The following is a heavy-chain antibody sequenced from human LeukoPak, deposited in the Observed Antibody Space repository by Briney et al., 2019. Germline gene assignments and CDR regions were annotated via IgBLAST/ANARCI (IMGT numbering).Heavy chain of an antibody. D-gene: IGHD2-8*01. Sequence: ASVKVSCKASGYTFTSYDINWVRQAPGQGLEWMGWISAYNGNTNYAQKLRGRVTMTTDTSTSTAYMELRSLRSDDTAVYYCARGGVRMAPHYGMDVWGQGTTVTVSS. V-gene: IGHV1-18*01. CDR2: ISAYNGNT. J-gene: IGHJ6*02. CDR1: GYTFTSYD. CDR3: ARGGVRMAPHYGMDV.